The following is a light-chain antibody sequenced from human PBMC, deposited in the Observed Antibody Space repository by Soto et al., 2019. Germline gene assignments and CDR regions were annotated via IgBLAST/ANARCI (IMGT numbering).Light chain of an antibody. V-gene: IGLV1-40*01. Sequence: QSVLTQPPSVSGAPGQRVTISCTGSSSNIGAGYDVHWYQQLPGTAPKLLISGNSNRPSGVPDRFSGSKSGTSASLAITGLQAEDEADYYCQSYDSILSGGVFGGGTKLTVL. J-gene: IGLJ3*02. CDR2: GNS. CDR1: SSNIGAGYD. CDR3: QSYDSILSGGV.